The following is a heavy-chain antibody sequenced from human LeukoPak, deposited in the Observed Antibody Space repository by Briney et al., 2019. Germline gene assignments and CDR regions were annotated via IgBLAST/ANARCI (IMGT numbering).Heavy chain of an antibody. Sequence: ASVKVSCKASGYTFTSYGISWVRQAPGQGLEWMGWISAYNGNTNYAQKLQGRVTMTTDTSTSTAYMELRSLRPDDTAVYYCARVRYADYYDSSGYGGWFDPWGQGTLVTVSS. CDR3: ARVRYADYYDSSGYGGWFDP. CDR2: ISAYNGNT. D-gene: IGHD3-22*01. CDR1: GYTFTSYG. V-gene: IGHV1-18*01. J-gene: IGHJ5*02.